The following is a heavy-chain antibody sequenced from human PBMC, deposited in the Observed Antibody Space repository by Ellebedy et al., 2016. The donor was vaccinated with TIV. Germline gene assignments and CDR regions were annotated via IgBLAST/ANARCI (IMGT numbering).Heavy chain of an antibody. CDR3: ARTWTSVRGVLDV. CDR1: GYIFGDFE. Sequence: ASVKVSXXTSGYIFGDFEITWVRQAPGQGLEWMGGHTNYAQRFQGRVRVTTDASRSTGYMELKSLGIDDTAVYYCARTWTSVRGVLDVWGQGTTVSVSS. D-gene: IGHD3-10*01. CDR2: HT. V-gene: IGHV1-18*01. J-gene: IGHJ6*02.